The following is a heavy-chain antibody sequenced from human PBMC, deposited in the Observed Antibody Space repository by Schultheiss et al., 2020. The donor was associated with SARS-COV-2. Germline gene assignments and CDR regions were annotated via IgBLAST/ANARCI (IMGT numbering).Heavy chain of an antibody. CDR1: GFIFSSYG. J-gene: IGHJ4*02. V-gene: IGHV3-30*18. CDR3: AKDPYYDILTGYYVPSYYFDY. CDR2: ISYDGSNK. Sequence: GGSLRLSCAASGFIFSSYGMHWVRQAPGKGLEWVAVISYDGSNKYYADSVKGRFTISRDNSKNTLYLQMNSLRAEDTAVYYCAKDPYYDILTGYYVPSYYFDYWGQGTLVTVSS. D-gene: IGHD3-9*01.